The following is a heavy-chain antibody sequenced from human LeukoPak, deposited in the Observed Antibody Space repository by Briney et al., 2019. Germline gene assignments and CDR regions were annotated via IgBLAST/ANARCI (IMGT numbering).Heavy chain of an antibody. CDR3: TRHMYSSGWYYFDY. D-gene: IGHD6-19*01. J-gene: IGHJ4*02. Sequence: SETLSLTCTVSGGSISSYYWSWIRQPPGKGLEWIGYIYYSGITNYNPSLKSRVTISVDTSKNQFSLKLSSVTAADTAVYYCTRHMYSSGWYYFDYWGQGTLVTVSS. V-gene: IGHV4-59*08. CDR2: IYYSGIT. CDR1: GGSISSYY.